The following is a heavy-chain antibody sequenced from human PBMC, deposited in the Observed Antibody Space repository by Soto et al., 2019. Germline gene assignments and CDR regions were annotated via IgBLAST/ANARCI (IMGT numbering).Heavy chain of an antibody. V-gene: IGHV4-59*01. J-gene: IGHJ5*02. CDR1: GGSISSYY. CDR2: IYYSGST. D-gene: IGHD6-19*01. Sequence: SETLSLTCTVSGGSISSYYWSWIRQPPGKGLEWIGYIYYSGSTNYNPSLKSRVTISVDTSKNQFSLKLSSVTAADTAVYYCARTYSSGWYNWFDPWGQGNLVTVSS. CDR3: ARTYSSGWYNWFDP.